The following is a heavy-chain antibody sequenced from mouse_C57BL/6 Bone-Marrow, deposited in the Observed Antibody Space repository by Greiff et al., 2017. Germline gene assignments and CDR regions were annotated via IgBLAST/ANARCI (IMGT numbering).Heavy chain of an antibody. Sequence: EVQLQQSGAELVRPGASVKLSCTASGFNIKDDYLHWVKQRPEQGLEWIGWIDPENGDTEYASKFQGKATITADTSSNTAYLQLSSLTSEDTAVYYCTVTTVVDWFAYWGQGTLVTVSA. J-gene: IGHJ3*01. CDR2: IDPENGDT. CDR3: TVTTVVDWFAY. V-gene: IGHV14-4*01. D-gene: IGHD1-1*01. CDR1: GFNIKDDY.